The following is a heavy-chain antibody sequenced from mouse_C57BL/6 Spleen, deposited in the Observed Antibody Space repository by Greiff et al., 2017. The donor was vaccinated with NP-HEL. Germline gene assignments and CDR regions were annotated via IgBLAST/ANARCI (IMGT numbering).Heavy chain of an antibody. CDR2: IRLKSDNYAT. Sequence: EVKLMESGGGLVQPGGSMKLSCVASGFTFSNYWMNWVRQSPEKGLEWVAQIRLKSDNYATHYAESVKGRFTISRDDSKSSVYLQMNNLRAEDTGIYYCTGHFPITTVVSWGQGTTLTVSS. V-gene: IGHV6-3*01. J-gene: IGHJ2*01. CDR1: GFTFSNYW. D-gene: IGHD1-1*01. CDR3: TGHFPITTVVS.